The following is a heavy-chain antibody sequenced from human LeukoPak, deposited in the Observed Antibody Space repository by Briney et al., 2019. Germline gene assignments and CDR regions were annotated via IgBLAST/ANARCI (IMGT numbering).Heavy chain of an antibody. Sequence: GGSLRLSCGASGFAFSSYGMHWVRQAPGKGLEWVTFIAHVGSNNNYADSVQGRFIVSRDNSKNTLYLQMNSLKTEDTAVYYCARAPIVVVPAALPHNWFDPWGQGTLVTVSS. CDR2: IAHVGSNN. J-gene: IGHJ5*02. V-gene: IGHV3-30*02. CDR3: ARAPIVVVPAALPHNWFDP. D-gene: IGHD2-2*01. CDR1: GFAFSSYG.